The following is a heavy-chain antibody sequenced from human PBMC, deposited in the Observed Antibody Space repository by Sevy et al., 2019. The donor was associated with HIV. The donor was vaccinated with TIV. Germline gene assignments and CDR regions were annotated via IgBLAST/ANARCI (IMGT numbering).Heavy chain of an antibody. CDR3: TRDDAFDI. V-gene: IGHV3-7*01. CDR1: GFTFSSYW. CDR2: IKEDGSDK. J-gene: IGHJ3*02. Sequence: GGSLRLSCAASGFTFSSYWMSWVRQAPGKGLEWVANIKEDGSDKYYVDSGKGRFTISRDDAKNALYLQMNSLGAEDTAVYYCTRDDAFDIWGQGTMVTVSS.